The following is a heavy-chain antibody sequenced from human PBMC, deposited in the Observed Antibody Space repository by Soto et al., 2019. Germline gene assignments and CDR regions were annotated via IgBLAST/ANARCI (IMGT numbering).Heavy chain of an antibody. CDR2: IDPSDSYT. Sequence: PGESLKISCKASGYSFTSYWISWVRQMPGKGLEWMGRIDPSDSYTNYSPSFQGHVTISADKSISTAYLQWSSLKASDTAMYYCARLVNYYDSSGYYQIYFDYWGQGTLVSVSS. CDR3: ARLVNYYDSSGYYQIYFDY. CDR1: GYSFTSYW. V-gene: IGHV5-10-1*01. D-gene: IGHD3-22*01. J-gene: IGHJ4*02.